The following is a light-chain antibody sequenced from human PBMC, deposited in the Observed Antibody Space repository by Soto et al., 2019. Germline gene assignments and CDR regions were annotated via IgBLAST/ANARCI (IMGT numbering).Light chain of an antibody. V-gene: IGKV1-5*03. CDR2: KAS. CDR1: QTIVVW. J-gene: IGKJ1*01. Sequence: DIQMSQSTATLSGSVGDRDTITCRASQTIVVWLAWYRQKPGKVPKLLIYKASTLKGGVPSRFSGSGSGTEFTLTIISLQPDDFATYYCQHYNSYSEAFGQGTKVDIK. CDR3: QHYNSYSEA.